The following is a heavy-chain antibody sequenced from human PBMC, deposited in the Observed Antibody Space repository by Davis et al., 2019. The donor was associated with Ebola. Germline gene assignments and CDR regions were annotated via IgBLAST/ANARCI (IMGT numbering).Heavy chain of an antibody. Sequence: GESLKISCAASGFTFSNYAMSWVRQAPGKGLEWVSAISGSGGSTYYADSVKGRFTISRDNSKNTLYLQMNSLRAEDTAVYYCANLDYGGNSGFDYWGQGTLVTVSS. V-gene: IGHV3-23*01. CDR3: ANLDYGGNSGFDY. J-gene: IGHJ4*02. CDR2: ISGSGGST. D-gene: IGHD4-23*01. CDR1: GFTFSNYA.